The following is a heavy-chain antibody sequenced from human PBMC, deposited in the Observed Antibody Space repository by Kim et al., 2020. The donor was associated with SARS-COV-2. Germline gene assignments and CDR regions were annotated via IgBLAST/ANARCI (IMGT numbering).Heavy chain of an antibody. D-gene: IGHD3-10*01. J-gene: IGHJ4*02. V-gene: IGHV3-23*01. Sequence: YADSVKCRFPISRDNSKHTLHLQMNSLRAEDTAVYSCAKGVRGVRDPVRYWGQGTLVTVSS. CDR3: AKGVRGVRDPVRY.